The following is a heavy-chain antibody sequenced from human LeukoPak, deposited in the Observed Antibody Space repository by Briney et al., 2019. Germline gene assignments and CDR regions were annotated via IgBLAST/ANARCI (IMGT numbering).Heavy chain of an antibody. CDR1: GGSISSGGYS. D-gene: IGHD3-22*01. J-gene: IGHJ3*02. CDR2: IYHSGST. V-gene: IGHV4-30-2*01. Sequence: SETLSLTCAVSGGSISSGGYSWSWIRQPPGKGLEWIGYIYHSGSTYYNPSLKSRVTISVDRSKNQFYLKLRSVTAADTAVYYCARGYYYDSSGYYHGAVDIWGQGTMVTVSS. CDR3: ARGYYYDSSGYYHGAVDI.